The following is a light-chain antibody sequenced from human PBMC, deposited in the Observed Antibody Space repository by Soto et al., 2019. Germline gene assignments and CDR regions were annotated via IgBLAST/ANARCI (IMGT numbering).Light chain of an antibody. V-gene: IGKV3-15*01. CDR1: QSVSSN. CDR3: QQYNNWPWT. J-gene: IGKJ1*01. CDR2: DGS. Sequence: EIVMNQSPATLSVSPGERATLSCRASQSVSSNFAWYQQKPGQAPRLLIYDGSTRATGIPARFSGSGSGTEFTLTISSLQSEDFAVYYCQQYNNWPWTFGQGTKVDIK.